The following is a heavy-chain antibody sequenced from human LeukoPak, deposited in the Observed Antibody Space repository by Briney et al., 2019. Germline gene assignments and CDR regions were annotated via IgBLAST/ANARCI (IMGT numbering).Heavy chain of an antibody. CDR3: ARDGLSGYCSSTSCYTSAVDY. D-gene: IGHD2-2*01. Sequence: SVKVSCKASGGTFSSYTISWVRQAPGQGLEWMGRIIPILGIANYAQKFQGRVTITADKSTSTAYMELSSLRSEDTAAYYCARDGLSGYCSSTSCYTSAVDYWGQGTLVTVSS. CDR2: IIPILGIA. V-gene: IGHV1-69*04. J-gene: IGHJ4*02. CDR1: GGTFSSYT.